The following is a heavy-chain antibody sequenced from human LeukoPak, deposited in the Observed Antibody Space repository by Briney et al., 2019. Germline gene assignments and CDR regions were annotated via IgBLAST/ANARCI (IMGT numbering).Heavy chain of an antibody. D-gene: IGHD3-16*01. V-gene: IGHV4-4*07. Sequence: SETLSLTCTVSGGSISSYYWSWIRQPAGKGLEWIGRIYTSGSTNYNPSLKSRVTISVDTSKNQFSLKLSSVTAADTAVYYCSRCGSDNWFDPWGQGTLVTVSS. CDR3: SRCGSDNWFDP. CDR2: IYTSGST. J-gene: IGHJ5*02. CDR1: GGSISSYY.